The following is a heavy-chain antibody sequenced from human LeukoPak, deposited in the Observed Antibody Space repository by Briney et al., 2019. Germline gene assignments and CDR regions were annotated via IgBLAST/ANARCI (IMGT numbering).Heavy chain of an antibody. Sequence: SQTLSLTCTVSGGSISSAGYYWNWIRQPAGKGLEWIGLIYTSGSTNYNPSLKSRVTISVDTSKNQVSLKLSSVTAADTAVYYCASTMVRGIRSGDWFDPWGQGTLVTVSS. D-gene: IGHD3-10*01. CDR3: ASTMVRGIRSGDWFDP. J-gene: IGHJ5*02. CDR1: GGSISSAGYY. CDR2: IYTSGST. V-gene: IGHV4-61*02.